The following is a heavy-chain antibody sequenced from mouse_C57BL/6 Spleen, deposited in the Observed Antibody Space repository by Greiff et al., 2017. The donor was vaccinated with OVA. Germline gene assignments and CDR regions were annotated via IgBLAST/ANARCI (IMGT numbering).Heavy chain of an antibody. D-gene: IGHD2-4*01. V-gene: IGHV5-17*01. J-gene: IGHJ2*01. CDR2: ISSGSSTI. Sequence: EVKVVESGGGLVKPGGSLKLSCAASGFTFSDYGMHWVRQAPEKGLEWVAYISSGSSTIYYADTVKGRFTISRDNAKNTLFLQMTSLRSEDTAMYYCARGGRLRYYFDYWGQGTTLTVSS. CDR1: GFTFSDYG. CDR3: ARGGRLRYYFDY.